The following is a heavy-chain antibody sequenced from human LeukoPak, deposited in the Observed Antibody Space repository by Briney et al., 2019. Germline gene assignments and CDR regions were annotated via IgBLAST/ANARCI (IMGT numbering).Heavy chain of an antibody. CDR1: GFTFSSYA. CDR2: ISGSGGST. V-gene: IGHV3-23*01. CDR3: ARSDSSGYWYFDY. J-gene: IGHJ4*02. D-gene: IGHD3-22*01. Sequence: GGSLRLSCAASGFTFSSYAMSWVRQAPGKGLEWVSAISGSGGSTYYADSVKGRLTISRDNSKNTLYLQMNSLRAEDTAVYYCARSDSSGYWYFDYWGQGTLVTVSS.